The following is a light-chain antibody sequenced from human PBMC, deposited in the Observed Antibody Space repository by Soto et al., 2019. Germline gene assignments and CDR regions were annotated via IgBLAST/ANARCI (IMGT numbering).Light chain of an antibody. CDR2: GAS. CDR1: QSVSSSY. CDR3: QQYGSSPST. Sequence: EIVLTQSPGTLSLSPGERATLSCRASQSVSSSYLAWYQQKPVQAPRLLIYGASSRATGIPDRFSGSGSGTDFTLTISRLEPEDFAVYYCQQYGSSPSTFGQGTKV. J-gene: IGKJ1*01. V-gene: IGKV3-20*01.